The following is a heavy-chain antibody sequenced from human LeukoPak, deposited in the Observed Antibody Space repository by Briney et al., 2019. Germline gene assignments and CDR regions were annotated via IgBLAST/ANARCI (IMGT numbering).Heavy chain of an antibody. CDR3: AREAGGSWHPYYFDY. Sequence: PSGTLSLTCAVSGGSISSVNWWGWVRQPPGKGLEWIGDIYPSGDTTYNPSLKSRVTMSLDKSKNQFSLKLSSVTAADTAVYYCAREAGGSWHPYYFDYWGQGTLVTVSS. CDR1: GGSISSVNW. V-gene: IGHV4-4*02. CDR2: IYPSGDT. D-gene: IGHD6-13*01. J-gene: IGHJ4*02.